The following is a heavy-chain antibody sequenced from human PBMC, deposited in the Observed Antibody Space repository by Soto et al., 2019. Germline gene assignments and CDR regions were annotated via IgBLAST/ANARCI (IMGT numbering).Heavy chain of an antibody. D-gene: IGHD3-16*01. J-gene: IGHJ5*02. CDR3: AKDVSSRRWFDP. CDR2: IQHAGNT. V-gene: IGHV4-4*07. CDR1: GASIRSYH. Sequence: SETLSLTCAVSGASIRSYHWSFLRQPAGKGLEWIGRIQHAGNTNYNPSLKSRVTMSADTSKNQISLKMTSVTAADTAVYFCAKDVSSRRWFDPWGQGVRVTVSS.